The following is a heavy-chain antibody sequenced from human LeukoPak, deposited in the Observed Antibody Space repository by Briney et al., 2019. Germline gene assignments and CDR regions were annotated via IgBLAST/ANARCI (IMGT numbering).Heavy chain of an antibody. D-gene: IGHD2-21*01. CDR2: IIPIFGIA. J-gene: IGHJ5*02. V-gene: IGHV1-69*10. CDR3: ARDPPRIVGTTIADP. Sequence: GASVKLCCNASGGAFSSYTISWVRQAPGRGLEWMGGIIPIFGIANYAQKFQGRVTITADKSTSTAYMELRSLRSEDTAVYYCARDPPRIVGTTIADPWGQGTLVTVSS. CDR1: GGAFSSYT.